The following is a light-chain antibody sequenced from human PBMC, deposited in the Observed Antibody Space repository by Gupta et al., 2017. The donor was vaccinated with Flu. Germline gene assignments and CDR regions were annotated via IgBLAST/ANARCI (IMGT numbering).Light chain of an antibody. J-gene: IGLJ3*02. CDR1: SGSVSATHY. CDR2: STT. V-gene: IGLV8-61*01. Sequence: QTVVTQEPSFSVSPGGTVTLTCGLSSGSVSATHYASWYQQTPGQAPRTLIYSTTTRSSGVPDRFSGSILGNKAALTITGAQADDESDYYCVLYMGSGIWVFGGGTKLTVL. CDR3: VLYMGSGIWV.